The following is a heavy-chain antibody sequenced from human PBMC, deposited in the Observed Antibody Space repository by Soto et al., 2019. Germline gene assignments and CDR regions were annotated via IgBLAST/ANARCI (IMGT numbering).Heavy chain of an antibody. V-gene: IGHV3-15*01. CDR1: GFTFSNAW. Sequence: PGGSLRLSCAASGFTFSNAWMSWVRQAPGKGLEWVGRIKSKTDGGTTDCAAPVKGRFTISRDDSKNTLYLQMNSLKTEDTAVYYCTADPPLLLWFGSVGYWGQGTLVTVSS. CDR2: IKSKTDGGTT. CDR3: TADPPLLLWFGSVGY. J-gene: IGHJ4*02. D-gene: IGHD3-10*01.